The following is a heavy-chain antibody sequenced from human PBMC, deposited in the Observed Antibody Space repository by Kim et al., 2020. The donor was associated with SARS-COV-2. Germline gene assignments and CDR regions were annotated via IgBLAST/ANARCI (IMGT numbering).Heavy chain of an antibody. D-gene: IGHD3-3*01. Sequence: SVKVSCKASGGTFSSYAISWVRQAPGQGLEWMGGIIPIFGTANYAQKFQGRVTITADESTSTAYMELSSLRSEDTAVYYCARVGGQFWSGYYTGSGIDYWGQGTLVTVSS. V-gene: IGHV1-69*13. CDR2: IIPIFGTA. CDR1: GGTFSSYA. CDR3: ARVGGQFWSGYYTGSGIDY. J-gene: IGHJ4*02.